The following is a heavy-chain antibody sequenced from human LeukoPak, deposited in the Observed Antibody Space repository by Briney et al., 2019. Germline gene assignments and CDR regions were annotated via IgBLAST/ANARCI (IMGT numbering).Heavy chain of an antibody. J-gene: IGHJ4*02. CDR2: IYYSGST. V-gene: IGHV4-39*01. Sequence: NPSETLSLTCTVSGGSISSSSYYWDWIRQPPGKGLEWIGSIYYSGSTYYNPSLKSRVTISVDTSKNQFSLKLSSVTAADTAVYYCARLRRNLFDYWGQGTLVTVSS. D-gene: IGHD1-14*01. CDR1: GGSISSSSYY. CDR3: ARLRRNLFDY.